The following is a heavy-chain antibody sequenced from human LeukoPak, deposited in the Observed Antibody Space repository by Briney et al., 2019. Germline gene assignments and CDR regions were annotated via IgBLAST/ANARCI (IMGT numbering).Heavy chain of an antibody. Sequence: ASVKVSCKASGYTFTIYYMHWVRQAPGQGLEWMGIINPSGGSTIYAQKFQGRVTMTRDTSTSTVYMELSSLSSDDTAVYYCARADGDTYYSESSEEEPKTHYYYYMDVWGKGTTVSISS. V-gene: IGHV1-46*01. CDR2: INPSGGST. D-gene: IGHD3-22*01. CDR3: ARADGDTYYSESSEEEPKTHYYYYMDV. CDR1: GYTFTIYY. J-gene: IGHJ6*03.